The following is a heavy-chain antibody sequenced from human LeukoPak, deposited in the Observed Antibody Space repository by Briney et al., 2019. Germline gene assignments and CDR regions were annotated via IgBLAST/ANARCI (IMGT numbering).Heavy chain of an antibody. CDR1: GFTFSSYS. CDR3: ARDRFRGVVVPAAIGN. J-gene: IGHJ4*02. V-gene: IGHV3-7*01. CDR2: IKQDGSEK. Sequence: GGSLRLSCAASGFTFSSYSMSWVRQAPGKGLEWVANIKQDGSEKYYVDSVRGRFTISRDNAKNSLYLQMNSLRAEDTAVYYCARDRFRGVVVPAAIGNWGQGTLVTVSS. D-gene: IGHD2-2*01.